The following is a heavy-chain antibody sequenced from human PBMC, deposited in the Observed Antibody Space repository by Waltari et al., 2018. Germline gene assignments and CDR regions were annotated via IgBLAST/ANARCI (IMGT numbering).Heavy chain of an antibody. J-gene: IGHJ4*02. Sequence: EVQLLESGGGLVQPGGSLRLSCGASGFTFSSYVMSWVRQAPGKGLEWVSLISNSGGTTYYADSVKGRFTISRDNAKSFLYLDLFSLRAEDTAVYYCVRDPYHDPSGYPGYWGQGTLVIVSS. CDR2: ISNSGGTT. D-gene: IGHD3-22*01. CDR3: VRDPYHDPSGYPGY. CDR1: GFTFSSYV. V-gene: IGHV3-23*01.